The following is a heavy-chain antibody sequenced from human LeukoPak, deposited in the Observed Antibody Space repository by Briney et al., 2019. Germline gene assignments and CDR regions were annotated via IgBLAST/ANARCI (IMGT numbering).Heavy chain of an antibody. CDR3: ARERGGVTTMD. V-gene: IGHV4-39*07. Sequence: SETLSLTCSVSGGSIGRGSYYWGWIRQSPGKGLEWIGSIYYSGSTYYNPSLKSRVTISVDTSKNQFSLKLSSVTAADTAVYYCARERGGVTTMDWGQGTLVTVSS. CDR2: IYYSGST. J-gene: IGHJ4*02. D-gene: IGHD4-23*01. CDR1: GGSIGRGSYY.